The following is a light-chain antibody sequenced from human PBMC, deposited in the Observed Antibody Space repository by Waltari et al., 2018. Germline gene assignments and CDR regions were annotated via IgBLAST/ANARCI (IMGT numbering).Light chain of an antibody. Sequence: QSVVTQPPSASGTPGQRVSISCAGSTPNIGGHLVYWFQQLPGTAPKLLIYRDGQRPSGVPDRFSASKSGTSASLAISGLRAEDEADYYCATWDDRMRVWVFGGGTKLTVL. V-gene: IGLV1-47*01. CDR1: TPNIGGHL. CDR2: RDG. CDR3: ATWDDRMRVWV. J-gene: IGLJ3*02.